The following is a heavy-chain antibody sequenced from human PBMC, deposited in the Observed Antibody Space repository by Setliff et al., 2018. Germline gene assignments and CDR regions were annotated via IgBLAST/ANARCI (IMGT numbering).Heavy chain of an antibody. CDR1: GGSISNYY. J-gene: IGHJ3*02. CDR3: ARKGISALSGAFDM. Sequence: ETLSLTCTVSGGSISNYYWSWIRQPAGKGLAWIGRIYTSGSTNYNPSLKSRVTMSVDTSKNQFSLKLSSVTAADTAVYYCARKGISALSGAFDMWGQGTMVTVSS. CDR2: IYTSGST. V-gene: IGHV4-4*07. D-gene: IGHD1-26*01.